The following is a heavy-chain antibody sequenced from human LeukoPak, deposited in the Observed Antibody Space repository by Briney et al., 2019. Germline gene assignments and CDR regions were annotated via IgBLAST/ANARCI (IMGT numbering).Heavy chain of an antibody. CDR3: ARIVGYSYGYSDY. V-gene: IGHV4-39*01. D-gene: IGHD5-18*01. Sequence: SETLSLTCTVSGGSVSSSSYFWGWIRQPPGKGLEWIGSIYYSGSTYYNPSLKSRVTISVDTSKNQFPLKLSSVTAADTAVYYCARIVGYSYGYSDYWGQGTLVTVSS. CDR2: IYYSGST. CDR1: GGSVSSSSYF. J-gene: IGHJ4*02.